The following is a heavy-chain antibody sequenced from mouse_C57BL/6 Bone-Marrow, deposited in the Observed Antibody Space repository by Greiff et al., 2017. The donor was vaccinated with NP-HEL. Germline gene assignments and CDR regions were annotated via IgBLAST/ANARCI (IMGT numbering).Heavy chain of an antibody. CDR3: AICYGNYVGFDY. J-gene: IGHJ2*01. CDR2: IYPGSGST. V-gene: IGHV1-55*01. D-gene: IGHD2-1*01. CDR1: GYTFTSYW. Sequence: QVQLQQPGAELVKPGASVTMSCKASGYTFTSYWITWVKQRPGQGLEWIGDIYPGSGSTNYNEKFKSKATLTVDTSSSTAYMQLSSLTSEDSAVYYCAICYGNYVGFDYWGQGTTLTVSS.